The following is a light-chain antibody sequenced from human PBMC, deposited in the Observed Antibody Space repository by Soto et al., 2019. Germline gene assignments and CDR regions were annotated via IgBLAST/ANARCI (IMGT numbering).Light chain of an antibody. V-gene: IGKV1-27*01. Sequence: DIQMTQSPSSLSTSVGDRVTITCRASQGISNSLAWYQQKPGKVPKLLIYGASTLQSGVPSRFSGSGSGTDFTLTISSLQPEDVATYYCQKYNSAPWTFGQGTKVEIK. CDR2: GAS. J-gene: IGKJ1*01. CDR3: QKYNSAPWT. CDR1: QGISNS.